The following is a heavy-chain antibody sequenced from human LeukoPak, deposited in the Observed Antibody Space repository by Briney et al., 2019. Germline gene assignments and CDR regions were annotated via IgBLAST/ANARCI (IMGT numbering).Heavy chain of an antibody. D-gene: IGHD1-26*01. J-gene: IGHJ4*02. CDR1: GGSFSGYY. CDR2: INHSGST. V-gene: IGHV4-34*01. CDR3: ASGGELEYFDY. Sequence: SETLSLTCAVYGGSFSGYYWSWVRQPPGKGLEWIGEINHSGSTNYNPSLKSRVTISVDTSKNQFSLKLSSVTAADTAVYYCASGGELEYFDYWGQGTLVTVSS.